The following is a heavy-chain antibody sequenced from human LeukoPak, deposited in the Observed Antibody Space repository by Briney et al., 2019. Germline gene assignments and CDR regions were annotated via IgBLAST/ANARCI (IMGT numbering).Heavy chain of an antibody. CDR2: IHRNDGGT. J-gene: IGHJ3*01. Sequence: ASVTVSCKASGYTFTDSLLHWVRQAPGQGLEWMAWIHRNDGGTYSAQKFQGRVTTARDTSINTAYKELSGLTSDDTAVYYCARGGLGGGSDAFDLWGQGTMVIVSS. D-gene: IGHD3-16*01. V-gene: IGHV1-2*02. CDR1: GYTFTDSL. CDR3: ARGGLGGGSDAFDL.